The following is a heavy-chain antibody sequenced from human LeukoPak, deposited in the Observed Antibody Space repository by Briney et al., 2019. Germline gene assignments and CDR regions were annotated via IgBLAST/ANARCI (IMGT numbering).Heavy chain of an antibody. CDR1: GFTFSSYS. D-gene: IGHD3-10*01. J-gene: IGHJ4*02. V-gene: IGHV3-48*04. CDR2: ISTSTTTI. Sequence: GGSLRLSCEASGFTFSSYSMNWVRQAPGKGLEWISYISTSTTTIYYADSVKGRFTISRDNAKNSLYLQMNSLRAEDTAVYYCARAMVRETTDYWGQGTLVTVSS. CDR3: ARAMVRETTDY.